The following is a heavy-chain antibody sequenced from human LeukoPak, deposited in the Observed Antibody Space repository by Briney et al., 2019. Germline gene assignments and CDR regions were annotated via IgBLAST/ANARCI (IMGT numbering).Heavy chain of an antibody. CDR2: IHYSGST. D-gene: IGHD2-15*01. J-gene: IGHJ4*02. CDR1: GGSISSSSYY. V-gene: IGHV4-39*01. CDR3: ARHGYCSAGSCREIDS. Sequence: SETLSLTCTVSGGSISSSSYYWGWIRQPPGKWLEWIGSIHYSGSTYYNPSLKSRVTISVDTSKNQFSLKLTSVTAADTAVYYCARHGYCSAGSCREIDSWGQGSLVTVSS.